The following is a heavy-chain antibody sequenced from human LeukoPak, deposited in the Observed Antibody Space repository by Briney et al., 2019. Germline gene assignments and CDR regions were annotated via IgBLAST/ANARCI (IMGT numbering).Heavy chain of an antibody. D-gene: IGHD6-13*01. Sequence: SETLSLTCTVSGYSISNGYYWGWIRQPPGTGLEWIGSIYPSGSTFYNPSLKSRVTISVDTSKNQFSLRLGSVTAADTAVYYCARSYASSWYWNWFDPWGQGTLVTVSS. CDR3: ARSYASSWYWNWFDP. J-gene: IGHJ5*02. CDR2: IYPSGST. CDR1: GYSISNGYY. V-gene: IGHV4-38-2*02.